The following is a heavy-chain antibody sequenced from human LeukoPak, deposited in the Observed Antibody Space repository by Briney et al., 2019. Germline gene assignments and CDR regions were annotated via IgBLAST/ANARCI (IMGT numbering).Heavy chain of an antibody. D-gene: IGHD6-19*01. CDR2: IKQDGSEK. J-gene: IGHJ4*02. V-gene: IGHV3-7*01. Sequence: PGGSPRLSCAASGFTFSSYWMSWVRQAPGKGLEWVANIKQDGSEKYYVDSVKGRFTISRDNAKNSLYLQMNSLRAEDTAVYYCARGSRDYIAVAGKILDYWGQGTLVTVSS. CDR1: GFTFSSYW. CDR3: ARGSRDYIAVAGKILDY.